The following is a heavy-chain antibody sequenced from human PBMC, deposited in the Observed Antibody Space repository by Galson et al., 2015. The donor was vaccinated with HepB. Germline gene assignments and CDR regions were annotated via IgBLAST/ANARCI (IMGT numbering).Heavy chain of an antibody. D-gene: IGHD3-10*01. Sequence: SLRLSCAASGFTVSSNYMSWVRQAPGKGLEWVSVIYSGGSTYYADSVKGRFTISRHNSKNTLYLQMNSLRAEDTAVYYCARDQRYGSGSEFHDAFDIWGQGTMVTVSS. CDR1: GFTVSSNY. J-gene: IGHJ3*02. V-gene: IGHV3-53*04. CDR2: IYSGGST. CDR3: ARDQRYGSGSEFHDAFDI.